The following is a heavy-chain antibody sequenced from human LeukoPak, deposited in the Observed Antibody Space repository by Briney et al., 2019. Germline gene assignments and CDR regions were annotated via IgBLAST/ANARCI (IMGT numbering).Heavy chain of an antibody. D-gene: IGHD3-16*02. CDR2: LSGSGGTT. V-gene: IGHV3-23*01. CDR3: AKLYYDYVWGSYRYYFFDD. CDR1: GFTFSSYA. J-gene: IGHJ4*02. Sequence: GGSLRLSCAASGFTFSSYAMSWVRQAPGKGLEWVSVLSGSGGTTYYAESVKGRFTISRDNSKNTLFLQINSMRAEDTALYYCAKLYYDYVWGSYRYYFFDDWGQGTPVTVSS.